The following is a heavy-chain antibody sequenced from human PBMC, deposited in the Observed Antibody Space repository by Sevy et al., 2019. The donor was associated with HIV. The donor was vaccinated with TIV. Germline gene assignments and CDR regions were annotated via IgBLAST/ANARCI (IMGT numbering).Heavy chain of an antibody. D-gene: IGHD3-3*01. CDR3: TTKSDFWSGYQYFDL. J-gene: IGHJ2*01. CDR2: IKGKTDGGTT. CDR1: GLTFSRAW. V-gene: IGHV3-15*01. Sequence: GGSLRLSCATSGLTFSRAWMTWVRQAPGKGLEWVGRIKGKTDGGTTDYAAPVKGRFTISRDESKNTVYLQINSLKTEDTAVYYCTTKSDFWSGYQYFDLWGRGTLVTASS.